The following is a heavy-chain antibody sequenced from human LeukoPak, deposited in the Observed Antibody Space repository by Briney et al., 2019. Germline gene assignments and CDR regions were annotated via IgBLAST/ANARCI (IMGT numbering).Heavy chain of an antibody. CDR2: IGTAGDT. D-gene: IGHD1-1*01. V-gene: IGHV3-13*01. CDR3: AREGRTEAYYYGMDV. CDR1: GFTFNSYW. Sequence: GGSLRLSCAASGFTFNSYWMHWVRQATGKGLEWVSAIGTAGDTYYPGSVKGRFTISRENAKNSLYLQMNSLRAGDTAVYYCAREGRTEAYYYGMDVWGQGTTVTVSS. J-gene: IGHJ6*02.